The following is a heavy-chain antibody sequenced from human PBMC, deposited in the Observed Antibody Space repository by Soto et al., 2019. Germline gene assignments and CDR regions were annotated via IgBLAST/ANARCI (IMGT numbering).Heavy chain of an antibody. CDR2: ISGSGGST. D-gene: IGHD2-2*01. Sequence: GGSLRLSCAASGFTFSSYAMSWVRQAPGKGLEWVSAISGSGGSTYYADSVKGRFTISRDNSKDTLYLQMNSLRAEDTAVYYCAKGFRVVVPPLPFDYWGQGTLVTVSS. CDR1: GFTFSSYA. V-gene: IGHV3-23*01. CDR3: AKGFRVVVPPLPFDY. J-gene: IGHJ4*02.